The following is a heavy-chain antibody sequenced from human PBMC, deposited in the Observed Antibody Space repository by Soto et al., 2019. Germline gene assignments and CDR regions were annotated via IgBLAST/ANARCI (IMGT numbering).Heavy chain of an antibody. CDR2: INNNGKT. D-gene: IGHD1-26*01. V-gene: IGHV4-59*02. CDR1: RGSVNGYH. Sequence: XXTLSLTCNVSRGSVNGYHWSWIRQPPGKGXEWIGXINNNGKTDYXXSLESRVTXSVENSKNQISLNLPSVTAADTAVYYCAANPRYWGTGTLVTVYS. CDR3: AANPRY. J-gene: IGHJ4*02.